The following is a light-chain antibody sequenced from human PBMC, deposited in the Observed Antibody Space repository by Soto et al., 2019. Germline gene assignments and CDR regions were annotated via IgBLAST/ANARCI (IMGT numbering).Light chain of an antibody. CDR1: STVHWH. Sequence: IMVTQSPAALSLSPGDTATLTCRSTSTVHWHLAWYQVRPGQPPRLLISGSSVRADGVPERFSGGGAGTQFTLSIDGVQLEDVGIYYCQQYFQLHFTFGQGTKVEI. CDR2: GSS. J-gene: IGKJ1*01. V-gene: IGKV3-15*01. CDR3: QQYFQLHFT.